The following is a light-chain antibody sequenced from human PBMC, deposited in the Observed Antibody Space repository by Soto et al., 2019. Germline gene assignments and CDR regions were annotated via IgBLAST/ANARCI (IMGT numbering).Light chain of an antibody. CDR2: DAS. CDR3: QQRSNWPRRT. V-gene: IGKV3-11*01. J-gene: IGKJ1*01. CDR1: QSVSSY. Sequence: EIVLTQSPATLYLSPGERATLSCRASQSVSSYLAWYQQKPGQAPRLLIYDASNRATGIPARFSGSGSGTAFTLTISSLEPEDFAVYYCQQRSNWPRRTFGQGTKVEIK.